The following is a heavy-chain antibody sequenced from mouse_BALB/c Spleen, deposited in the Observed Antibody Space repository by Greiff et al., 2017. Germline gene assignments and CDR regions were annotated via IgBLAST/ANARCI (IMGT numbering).Heavy chain of an antibody. V-gene: IGHV1-5*01. CDR3: TRGYDYDGFYAMDY. Sequence: EVQLQQSGTVLARPGASVKMSCKASGYTFTSYWMHWVKQRPGQGLEWIGAIYPGNSDTSYNQKFKGKAKLTAVTSTSTAYMELSSLTNEDSAVYYCTRGYDYDGFYAMDYWGQGTSVTVSS. J-gene: IGHJ4*01. CDR1: GYTFTSYW. CDR2: IYPGNSDT. D-gene: IGHD2-4*01.